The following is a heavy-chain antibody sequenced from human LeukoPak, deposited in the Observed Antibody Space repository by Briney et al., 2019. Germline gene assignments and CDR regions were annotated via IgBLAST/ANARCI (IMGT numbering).Heavy chain of an antibody. Sequence: GGSLRLSCAASGFTFSSYGMHWVRQAPGEGLEWVSTISSTSDNYKYYGDSVRGRFTISRDNAKNSLYLQMNSLRVEDTAVYFCARGTNWSPLDFDFWGQGTQVTVSS. CDR1: GFTFSSYG. CDR3: ARGTNWSPLDFDF. D-gene: IGHD1-20*01. J-gene: IGHJ4*02. V-gene: IGHV3-21*06. CDR2: ISSTSDNYK.